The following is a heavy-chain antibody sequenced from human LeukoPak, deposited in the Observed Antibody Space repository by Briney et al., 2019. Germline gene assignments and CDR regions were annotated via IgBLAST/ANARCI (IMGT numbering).Heavy chain of an antibody. J-gene: IGHJ6*03. CDR2: IYYSGST. D-gene: IGHD6-13*01. Sequence: SETLSLTCTVSGGSISSYYWSWIRQPPGKGLEWIGYIYYSGSTNYNPSLKSRVTISVDTSKNQFSLKLSSVTAADTAVYYCAGIAAAWSTGYYYYMDVWGKGTTVTVSS. V-gene: IGHV4-59*01. CDR3: AGIAAAWSTGYYYYMDV. CDR1: GGSISSYY.